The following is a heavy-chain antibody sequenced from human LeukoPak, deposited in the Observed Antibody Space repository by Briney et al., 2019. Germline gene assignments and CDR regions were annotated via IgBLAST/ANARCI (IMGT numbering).Heavy chain of an antibody. V-gene: IGHV4-4*02. J-gene: IGHJ4*02. CDR2: IYYSGST. CDR3: ATRDFYGSGTWDY. Sequence: SGTLSLTCAVSGGSISSSNWWSWVRQPPGKGLEWIGYIYYSGSTNYNPSLKSRVTISVDTSKNQFSLKLSSVTAADTAVYYCATRDFYGSGTWDYWGQGTLVTVSS. CDR1: GGSISSSNW. D-gene: IGHD3-10*01.